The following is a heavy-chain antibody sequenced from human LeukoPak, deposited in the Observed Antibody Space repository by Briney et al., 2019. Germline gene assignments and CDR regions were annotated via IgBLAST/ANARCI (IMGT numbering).Heavy chain of an antibody. CDR2: ISSSGSTI. J-gene: IGHJ4*02. D-gene: IGHD3-9*01. Sequence: GGSLRLSCAASGFTFSSYSMNWVRQAPGKGLEWVSYISSSGSTIYYADSVKGRFTISRDNAKNSLYLQMNSLRAEDTAVYYCATPTYYDILTGYTPFDYWGQGTLVTVSS. V-gene: IGHV3-48*04. CDR3: ATPTYYDILTGYTPFDY. CDR1: GFTFSSYS.